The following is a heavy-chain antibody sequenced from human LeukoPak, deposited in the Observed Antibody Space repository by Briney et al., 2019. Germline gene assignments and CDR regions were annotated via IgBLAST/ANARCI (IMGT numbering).Heavy chain of an antibody. J-gene: IGHJ4*02. Sequence: PGGSLRLSCAASGFTFSSYSMNWVRQAPGKGLEWVSSISSGSSYIYYADSVKGRFTISRDNAKNSLYLQMNSLRAEDTAVYYCARDGYDILTGSISFDYWGQGTLVTVSS. CDR2: ISSGSSYI. CDR1: GFTFSSYS. CDR3: ARDGYDILTGSISFDY. V-gene: IGHV3-21*01. D-gene: IGHD3-9*01.